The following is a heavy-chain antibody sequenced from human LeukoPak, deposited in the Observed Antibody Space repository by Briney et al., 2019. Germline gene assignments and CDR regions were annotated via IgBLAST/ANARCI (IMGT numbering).Heavy chain of an antibody. CDR1: GGSIISSSFW. CDR3: ARVKVTAIPYYYYYMDV. D-gene: IGHD2-21*02. CDR2: IYYSGVS. V-gene: IGHV4-39*07. J-gene: IGHJ6*03. Sequence: SETLSLTCTVSGGSIISSSFWWGWIRQPPGKGLEWIGSIYYSGVSYYNTSLKSRVTISVDTSKNQFSLKLSSVTAADTAVYYCARVKVTAIPYYYYYMDVWGKGTTVTVSS.